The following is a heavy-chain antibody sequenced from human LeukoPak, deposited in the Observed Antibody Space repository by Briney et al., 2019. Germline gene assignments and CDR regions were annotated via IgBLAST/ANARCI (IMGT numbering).Heavy chain of an antibody. D-gene: IGHD6-13*01. CDR1: GFTFSSYA. Sequence: GSLRLSCAASGFTFSSYAMSWVRQAPGKGLEWVSAISGSGGSTYYADSVKGRFTISRDNSKNTLYLQMNSLRAEDTAVYYCAKVAGYSSSWYVRDAFDIWGQGTMVTVSS. CDR3: AKVAGYSSSWYVRDAFDI. V-gene: IGHV3-23*01. CDR2: ISGSGGST. J-gene: IGHJ3*02.